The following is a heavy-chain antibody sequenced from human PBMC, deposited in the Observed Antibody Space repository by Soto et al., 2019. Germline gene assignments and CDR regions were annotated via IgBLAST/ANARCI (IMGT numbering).Heavy chain of an antibody. CDR3: ASRGPHYYYGMDV. V-gene: IGHV4-31*03. CDR1: GGSISSGGYY. J-gene: IGHJ6*01. CDR2: IYYSGST. Sequence: SETLSLTCTVSGGSISSGGYYWSWIRHHPGKGLEWIGYIYYSGSTYYNPSLKSRVTISVDTSKNQFSLKLSSVTAADTAVYYCASRGPHYYYGMDVWGQGTTVTVSP.